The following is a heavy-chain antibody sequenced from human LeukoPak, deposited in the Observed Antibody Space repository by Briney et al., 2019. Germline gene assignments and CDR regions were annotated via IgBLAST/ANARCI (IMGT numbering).Heavy chain of an antibody. CDR1: GFTFSSYA. V-gene: IGHV3-23*01. Sequence: PGGSLRLSCAASGFTFSSYAMAWVRQAPGKGLEWVSVISGDGGNTYYADSVKGRFTISRDNSKNTLFLQMNSLRAEDTAVYYCAKEDYDDTYFYYGMDVWGQGTTVTVSS. J-gene: IGHJ6*02. CDR2: ISGDGGNT. CDR3: AKEDYDDTYFYYGMDV. D-gene: IGHD4-17*01.